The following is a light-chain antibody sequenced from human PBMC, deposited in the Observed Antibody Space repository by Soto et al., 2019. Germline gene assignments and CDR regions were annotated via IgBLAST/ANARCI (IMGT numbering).Light chain of an antibody. V-gene: IGLV2-14*03. CDR2: DVS. Sequence: QSVLTQPASVSGYPGQSITISCTGTSSDIGYYNYVSWYQQHPGKAPKVMIYDVSNRPSGISNRFSGSKSANTDSLTISGLQAEDEADYHCSAYTTSSTVVFGSGTKVTVL. CDR3: SAYTTSSTVV. J-gene: IGLJ1*01. CDR1: SSDIGYYNY.